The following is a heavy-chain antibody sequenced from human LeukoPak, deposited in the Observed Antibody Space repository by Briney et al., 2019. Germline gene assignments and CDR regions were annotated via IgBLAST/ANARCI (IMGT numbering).Heavy chain of an antibody. J-gene: IGHJ4*02. CDR2: IWYDGSND. D-gene: IGHD2-2*01. Sequence: PGGPLRLSCAASGFTFSNYAMHWVRQAPGKGLEWVAVIWYDGSNDYYANSVKGRFTISRDNSKNTLYLQMNSLRAEDTAVYYCARDQRYCSSSSCPWEPFDYWGQRTLVTASS. CDR1: GFTFSNYA. CDR3: ARDQRYCSSSSCPWEPFDY. V-gene: IGHV3-33*01.